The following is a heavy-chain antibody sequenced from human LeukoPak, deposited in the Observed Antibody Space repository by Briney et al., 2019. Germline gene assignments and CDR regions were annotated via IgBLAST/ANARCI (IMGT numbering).Heavy chain of an antibody. D-gene: IGHD2-15*01. J-gene: IGHJ4*02. V-gene: IGHV4-39*01. CDR2: IYYSGST. CDR3: ARVGVAAGLDY. CDR1: GGSISSSSYY. Sequence: SETLSLTCTVSGGSISSSSYYWGWIRQPPGKGLEWIGSIYYSGSTYYNPSLKSRVTISVDTSKNQFSLKLNSVTAADTAVYYCARVGVAAGLDYWGQGTLVTVSS.